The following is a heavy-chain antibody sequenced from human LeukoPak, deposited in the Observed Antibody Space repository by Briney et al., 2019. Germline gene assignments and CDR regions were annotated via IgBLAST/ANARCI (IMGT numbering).Heavy chain of an antibody. J-gene: IGHJ3*02. V-gene: IGHV4-39*01. Sequence: PSETLSLTCTVSGGSISSSSYYWGWIRQPPGKGLEWIGSIYYSGSTYYNPSLKSRVTISVDTSKNQFSLKLSSVTAADTAVYYCARRTSGWNAFDIWGQGTMVTVSS. CDR1: GGSISSSSYY. D-gene: IGHD6-19*01. CDR2: IYYSGST. CDR3: ARRTSGWNAFDI.